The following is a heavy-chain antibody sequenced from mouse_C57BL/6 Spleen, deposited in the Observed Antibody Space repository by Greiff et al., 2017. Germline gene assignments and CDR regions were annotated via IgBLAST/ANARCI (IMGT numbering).Heavy chain of an antibody. CDR2: IYIGNGYT. D-gene: IGHD2-10*01. CDR3: ARNLLGYAMDY. CDR1: GYTFTSYG. V-gene: IGHV1-58*01. J-gene: IGHJ4*01. Sequence: VQLQQSGAELVRPGSSVKMSCKTSGYTFTSYGINWVKQRPGQGLEWIGYIYIGNGYTEYNEKFKGKATLTADKSSSTADMERRSLTSEDSAVYFCARNLLGYAMDYWGQGTSVTVSS.